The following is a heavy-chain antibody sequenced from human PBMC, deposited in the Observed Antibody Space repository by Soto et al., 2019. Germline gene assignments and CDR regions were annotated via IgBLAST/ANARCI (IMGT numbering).Heavy chain of an antibody. Sequence: SETLSLTCAVYGGSFSGYYWSWIRQPPGKGLEWIGEINHSGSTNYNPSLKSRVTISVVTSKNQFSLKLSSVTAADTAVYYCASYYGSGSYYNWFDPWGQGTLVT. D-gene: IGHD3-10*01. V-gene: IGHV4-34*01. CDR1: GGSFSGYY. CDR2: INHSGST. J-gene: IGHJ5*02. CDR3: ASYYGSGSYYNWFDP.